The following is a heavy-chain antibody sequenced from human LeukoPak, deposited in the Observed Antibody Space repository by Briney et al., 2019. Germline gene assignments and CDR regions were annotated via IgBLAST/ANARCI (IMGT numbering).Heavy chain of an antibody. D-gene: IGHD3-9*01. CDR2: ISSSGSII. CDR1: GFTFSDYY. V-gene: IGHV3-11*01. J-gene: IGHJ1*01. Sequence: PGGSLRLSCAASGFTFSDYYVSWIRQAPGKGLEWVSYISSSGSIIYYADSVKGRFTISRDNAKNSLYLQMNSLRAEDTAVYYCARGRYFDWFQTSEYFQHWGQGTLVTVSS. CDR3: ARGRYFDWFQTSEYFQH.